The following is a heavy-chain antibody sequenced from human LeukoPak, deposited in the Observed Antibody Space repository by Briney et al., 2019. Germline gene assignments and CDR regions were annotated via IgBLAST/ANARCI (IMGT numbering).Heavy chain of an antibody. D-gene: IGHD3-10*01. V-gene: IGHV3-33*01. CDR3: ARDGLLWLGEPDAFDI. CDR1: GFTFSSYG. J-gene: IGHJ3*02. Sequence: GRSLRLSCAASGFTFSSYGMHWVRQAPGKGLEWVAVIWYDGSNKYYADSVKGRFTISRDNSKNTLYLQMNSLRAEDTAVYYCARDGLLWLGEPDAFDIWGQGTMVTVSS. CDR2: IWYDGSNK.